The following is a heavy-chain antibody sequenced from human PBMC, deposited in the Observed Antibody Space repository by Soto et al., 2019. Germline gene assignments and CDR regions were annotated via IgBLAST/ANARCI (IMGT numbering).Heavy chain of an antibody. CDR3: ARGFYGLDV. CDR2: VSPDGNNE. Sequence: EVQLVESGGGLVQPGGSLRLSCSASGFTLSGRSMHWVRQAPGKGLEYVSGVSPDGNNEYYTDSVKGRFTISRDNSKNTLHLHMRRLRPEDTAVFYCARGFYGLDVWGQGTTVTVSS. V-gene: IGHV3-64D*08. J-gene: IGHJ6*02. CDR1: GFTLSGRS.